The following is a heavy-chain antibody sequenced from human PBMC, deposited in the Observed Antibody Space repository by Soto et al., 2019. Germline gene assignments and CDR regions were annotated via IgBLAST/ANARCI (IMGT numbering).Heavy chain of an antibody. CDR3: AKGVTGSRYSAVDS. J-gene: IGHJ4*02. Sequence: EVQLLESGGGLVQPGGSLRLSCVASGFRFGDYSMTWVRQTPGEGLAWVSVICPQSDCSRYTESVQGRFTISRDNSKNTLFLQMNNLRAEDTALYYCAKGVTGSRYSAVDSWGQGILVTVSP. D-gene: IGHD2-15*01. CDR2: ICPQSDCS. CDR1: GFRFGDYS. V-gene: IGHV3-23*01.